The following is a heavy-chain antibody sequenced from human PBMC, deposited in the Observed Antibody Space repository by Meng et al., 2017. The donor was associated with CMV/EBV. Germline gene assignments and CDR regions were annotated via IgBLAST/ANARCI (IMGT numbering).Heavy chain of an antibody. CDR2: ISAYIGTA. CDR1: GYTFTSYG. V-gene: IGHV1-18*01. Sequence: ASVKVSCKASGYTFTSYGISWVRQAPGQGLEWMGWISAYIGTANYAQKFQGRVTITTDDSTSTAYMELSSLRSEDTAVYYCASTSAAGTGGFDYWGQGTLVTVSS. J-gene: IGHJ4*02. CDR3: ASTSAAGTGGFDY. D-gene: IGHD6-13*01.